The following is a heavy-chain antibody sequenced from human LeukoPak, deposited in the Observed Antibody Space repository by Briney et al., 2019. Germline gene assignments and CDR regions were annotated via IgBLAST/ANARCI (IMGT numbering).Heavy chain of an antibody. J-gene: IGHJ6*03. D-gene: IGHD3-3*01. Sequence: GGSLRLSCAASGFTFSSYSMNWVRQAPGKGLEWVSYISSSSSTIYYADSVKGRFTISRDNAKNSLYLQMNSLRAEDTAVYYCARAPYYDFWSGPLTCYMDVWGKGTTVTVSS. CDR3: ARAPYYDFWSGPLTCYMDV. CDR1: GFTFSSYS. CDR2: ISSSSSTI. V-gene: IGHV3-48*01.